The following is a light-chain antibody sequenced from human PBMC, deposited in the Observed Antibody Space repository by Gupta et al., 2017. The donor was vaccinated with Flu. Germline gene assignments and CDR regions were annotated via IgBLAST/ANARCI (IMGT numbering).Light chain of an antibody. V-gene: IGKV1-5*03. CDR3: QQYNSPWT. Sequence: DIQMTQSPSTLSASVGDRVTITCRASQSISSRLAWYQQKPGKAPKLLIYKASSLESGVPSRFSGSGSGTEFTLTISSLQPDDFATYYCQQYNSPWTFGQGTKVEIK. CDR2: KAS. CDR1: QSISSR. J-gene: IGKJ1*01.